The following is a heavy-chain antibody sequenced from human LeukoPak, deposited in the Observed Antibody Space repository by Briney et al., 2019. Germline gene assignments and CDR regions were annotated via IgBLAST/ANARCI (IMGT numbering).Heavy chain of an antibody. D-gene: IGHD3-9*01. J-gene: IGHJ4*02. CDR2: INWNGGNT. CDR3: ARGFDGNFDY. V-gene: IGHV3-20*04. CDR1: GFTFDNYG. Sequence: GGSLRLSCAVSGFTFDNYGMSWIRQAPGKGLEWVSGINWNGGNTDYADSVKGRFTISRDNAKNSLCLQMNSLRAEDTALYYCARGFDGNFDYWGQGALVTVSP.